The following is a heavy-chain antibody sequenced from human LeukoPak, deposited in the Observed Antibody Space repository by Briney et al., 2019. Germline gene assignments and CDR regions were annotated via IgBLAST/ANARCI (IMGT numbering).Heavy chain of an antibody. V-gene: IGHV4-31*03. D-gene: IGHD3-10*01. CDR1: GGSISSGGYG. Sequence: SETLSLTCTVSGGSISSGGYGWTWIRQHPGKGLEWIGYIYYTGSALYNPSLESRLTISVDTSKNQFFLNLTSVTAADTAVYYCMRIGGRDDSWGQGTLVIVSS. CDR2: IYYTGSA. J-gene: IGHJ4*02. CDR3: MRIGGRDDS.